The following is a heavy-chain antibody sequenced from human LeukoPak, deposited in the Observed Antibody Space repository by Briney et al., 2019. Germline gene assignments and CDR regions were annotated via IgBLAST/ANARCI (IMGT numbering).Heavy chain of an antibody. J-gene: IGHJ4*02. CDR3: ARGIRGVYDLIVVVTATFAGFDY. CDR1: GGSISSYY. V-gene: IGHV4-59*01. CDR2: IYYSGST. Sequence: PSETLSLTCTVSGGSISSYYWSWIRQPPGKGLEWIGYIYYSGSTNYNPSLKSRVTISVDTSKNQFSLKLSSVTAADTAVYYCARGIRGVYDLIVVVTATFAGFDYWGQGTLVTVSS. D-gene: IGHD2-21*02.